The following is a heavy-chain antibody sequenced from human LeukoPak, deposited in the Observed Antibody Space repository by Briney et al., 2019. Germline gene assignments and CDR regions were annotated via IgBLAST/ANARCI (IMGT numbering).Heavy chain of an antibody. CDR3: ARESTPWGYYYYMDV. Sequence: GGSLRLSCAASGFTFSSYWMHWVRQAPGEGLVWVSRINTDGTTTRYADSVKGRFTISRDNAKNTLYLQMNSLRAEDTAVYYCARESTPWGYYYYMDVWGKGTTVSVSS. V-gene: IGHV3-74*01. J-gene: IGHJ6*03. CDR1: GFTFSSYW. CDR2: INTDGTTT. D-gene: IGHD3-16*01.